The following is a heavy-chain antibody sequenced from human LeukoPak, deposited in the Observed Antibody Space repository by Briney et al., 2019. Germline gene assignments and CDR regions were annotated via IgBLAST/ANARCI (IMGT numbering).Heavy chain of an antibody. CDR3: ARVGAYYDILTGYYRGWFDP. V-gene: IGHV4-59*01. CDR2: IYYSGST. CDR1: GGSISSYY. J-gene: IGHJ5*02. Sequence: SETLSLTCTVSGGSISSYYWSWIRQPPGKGLEWIGYIYYSGSTNYNPSLKSRVTISVDTSKNQFSLKLSSVTAADTAVYYCARVGAYYDILTGYYRGWFDPWGQGTLVTVSS. D-gene: IGHD3-9*01.